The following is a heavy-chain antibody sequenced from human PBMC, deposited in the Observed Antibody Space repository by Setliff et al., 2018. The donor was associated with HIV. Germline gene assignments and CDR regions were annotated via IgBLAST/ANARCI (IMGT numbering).Heavy chain of an antibody. D-gene: IGHD3-22*01. CDR2: ISGSGSST. V-gene: IGHV3-23*01. CDR3: AKLDYYDYSGSWARKSAVDF. CDR1: GFTFSSYA. J-gene: IGHJ3*01. Sequence: PGGSLRLSCAASGFTFSSYAMNWVRQAPGKGLEWVSTISGSGSSTYYADSVKGRFTTSRDSSKNTLYLQMNSLRAEDTAVYYCAKLDYYDYSGSWARKSAVDFWGRGTMVTDSS.